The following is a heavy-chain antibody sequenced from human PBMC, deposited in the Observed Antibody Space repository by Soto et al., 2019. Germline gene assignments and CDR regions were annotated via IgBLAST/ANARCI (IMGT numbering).Heavy chain of an antibody. J-gene: IGHJ5*02. CDR1: GYTFTSYD. CDR2: MNPNSGNT. D-gene: IGHD1-1*01. V-gene: IGHV1-8*01. CDR3: ARGAPNWNRRPRWFDP. Sequence: QVQLVQSGAEVKKPGASVKVSCKASGYTFTSYDINWVRQATGQGLEWMGWMNPNSGNTGYAQKFQGRVTMTRKTSISTAYMELSSLRSEDTAVYYCARGAPNWNRRPRWFDPWGQGTLVTVSS.